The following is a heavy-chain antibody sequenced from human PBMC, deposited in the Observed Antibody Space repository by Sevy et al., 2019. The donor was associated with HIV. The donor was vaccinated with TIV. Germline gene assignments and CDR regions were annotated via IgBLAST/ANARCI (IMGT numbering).Heavy chain of an antibody. CDR2: IKEDGKEK. CDR1: GFTVSNYW. CDR3: ARAKNSAMVTPFDF. Sequence: GGSLRLSCVASGFTVSNYWMNWVRQAPGMGLEWVAKIKEDGKEKYYVDSVKGRFTISRDNAKNSLYLEMTSLRTEDTAVYDCARAKNSAMVTPFDFWGQGALVTVSS. J-gene: IGHJ4*02. V-gene: IGHV3-7*03. D-gene: IGHD5-18*01.